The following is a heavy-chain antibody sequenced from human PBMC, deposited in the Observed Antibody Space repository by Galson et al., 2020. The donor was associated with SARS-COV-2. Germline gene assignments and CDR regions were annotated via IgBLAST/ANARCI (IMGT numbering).Heavy chain of an antibody. J-gene: IGHJ6*02. D-gene: IGHD3-16*01. CDR1: GFTVSANY. CDR3: ARDRGGGYGLDV. V-gene: IGHV3-53*01. CDR2: IHTDGST. Sequence: GGSLRLSCAASGFTVSANYMSWVRQPPGKGLEWVSVIHTDGSTSYADSVKGRITIARDTSKHTLYLQMNSLRAEDSAVYYCARDRGGGYGLDVWGQGTTVSVSS.